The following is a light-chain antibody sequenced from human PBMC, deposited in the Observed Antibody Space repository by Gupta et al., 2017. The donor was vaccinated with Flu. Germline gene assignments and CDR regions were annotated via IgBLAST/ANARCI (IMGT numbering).Light chain of an antibody. V-gene: IGLV2-14*01. Sequence: QSALTQPASVSGSPGQSITISCTGTSSDVGGYNYVSWYQQHPGKAPKLMIYEVSNRPSGVSNRFSGSKSDNTASLTISGRQAEDEADYYCSSYTSSSTPVFGGGTKLTVL. CDR1: SSDVGGYNY. J-gene: IGLJ2*01. CDR3: SSYTSSSTPV. CDR2: EVS.